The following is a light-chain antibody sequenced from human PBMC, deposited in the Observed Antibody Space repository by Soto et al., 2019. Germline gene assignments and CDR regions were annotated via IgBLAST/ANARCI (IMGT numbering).Light chain of an antibody. Sequence: ELVLTQSPATLSLSPGERATLSCRASQSVSSYLAWYQQKAGQAPRLLIYDASNRATGIPARFSGSGSGTDFTLTISSLEPEDFAVYYCQQRSNWPWTFGQGTKVDIK. CDR3: QQRSNWPWT. CDR2: DAS. J-gene: IGKJ1*01. CDR1: QSVSSY. V-gene: IGKV3-11*01.